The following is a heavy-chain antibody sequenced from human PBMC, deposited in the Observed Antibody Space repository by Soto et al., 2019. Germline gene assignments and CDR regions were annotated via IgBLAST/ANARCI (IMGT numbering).Heavy chain of an antibody. D-gene: IGHD6-19*01. CDR3: ARGAHSSGWGGNWFDP. J-gene: IGHJ5*02. CDR1: GGSISSYY. V-gene: IGHV4-59*01. CDR2: IYYSGST. Sequence: SETLSLTCTVSGGSISSYYWSWIRQPPGKGLEWIGYIYYSGSTNYNPSLKSRVTISVDTSKNQFSLKLSSVTAADTAVYYCARGAHSSGWGGNWFDPWGQGTLVTVSS.